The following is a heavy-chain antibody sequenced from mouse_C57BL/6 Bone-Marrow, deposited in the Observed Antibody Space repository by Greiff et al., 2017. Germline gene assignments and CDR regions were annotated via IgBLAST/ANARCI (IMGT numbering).Heavy chain of an antibody. V-gene: IGHV1-69*01. D-gene: IGHD1-1*01. J-gene: IGHJ2*01. Sequence: QVQLQQPGAELVMPGASVKLSCKASGYTFTSYWMHWVKQRPGQGLEWIGEIDPSDSYPNYNQKFKGKSTFPVDKSSSTAYMQLSSLTSEDSAVYYCARDYYGSSYWSYYFDYWGQGTTLTVSS. CDR1: GYTFTSYW. CDR2: IDPSDSYP. CDR3: ARDYYGSSYWSYYFDY.